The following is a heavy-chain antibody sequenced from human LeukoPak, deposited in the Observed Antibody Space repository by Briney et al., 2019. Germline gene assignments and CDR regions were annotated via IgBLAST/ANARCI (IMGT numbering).Heavy chain of an antibody. CDR3: ARVLASDILSGNWFDP. J-gene: IGHJ5*02. CDR2: ISAYNGNT. CDR1: GYTFTSYG. Sequence: ASVKVSCKASGYTFTSYGISWVRQAPGQGLEWMGWISAYNGNTNYAQKLQGRVTMTTDTSTSTAYMELRSLRSDDTAVYYCARVLASDILSGNWFDPWGQGTLVTVSS. V-gene: IGHV1-18*01. D-gene: IGHD3-9*01.